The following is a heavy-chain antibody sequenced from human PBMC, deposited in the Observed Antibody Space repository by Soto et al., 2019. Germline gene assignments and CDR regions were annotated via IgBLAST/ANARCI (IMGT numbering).Heavy chain of an antibody. CDR2: ITYEGRNK. CDR3: AKARGANNWANYYGLDV. J-gene: IGHJ6*02. D-gene: IGHD1-1*01. CDR1: GFIFADYG. Sequence: GGSLRLSCAASGFIFADYGMHWVRQAPGKGLEWVALITYEGRNKYYADAVKGRFTISRDNAKNMVSLQMDSLRAEDTAVYYCAKARGANNWANYYGLDVWGQGTTVTVSS. V-gene: IGHV3-30*18.